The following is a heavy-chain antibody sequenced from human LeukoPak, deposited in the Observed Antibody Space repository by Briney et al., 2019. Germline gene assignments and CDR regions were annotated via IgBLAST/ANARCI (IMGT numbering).Heavy chain of an antibody. J-gene: IGHJ6*03. CDR3: ARRIAAAGIWNYMDV. V-gene: IGHV1-18*04. CDR2: ISAYNGNT. Sequence: ASVKVSCKASGYTFTGYYIHWVRQAPGQGLEWMGWISAYNGNTNYAQKLQGRVTMTTDTSTSTAYMELRSLRSDDTAVYYCARRIAAAGIWNYMDVWGKGTTVTVSS. CDR1: GYTFTGYY. D-gene: IGHD6-13*01.